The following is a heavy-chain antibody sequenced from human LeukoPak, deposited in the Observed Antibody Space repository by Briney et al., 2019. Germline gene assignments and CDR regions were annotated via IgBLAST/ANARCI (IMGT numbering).Heavy chain of an antibody. V-gene: IGHV4-4*07. CDR3: ARSYGSGSYPWFDP. J-gene: IGHJ5*02. CDR1: GGSISSYY. Sequence: SETLPLTCTVSGGSISSYYWSWIRQPAGKGLEWIGRIYSSGSTNYNPSLKSRVTMSVDTSKYQFSLKLSSVTAADTAVYYCARSYGSGSYPWFDPWGQGTLVTVSS. CDR2: IYSSGST. D-gene: IGHD3-10*01.